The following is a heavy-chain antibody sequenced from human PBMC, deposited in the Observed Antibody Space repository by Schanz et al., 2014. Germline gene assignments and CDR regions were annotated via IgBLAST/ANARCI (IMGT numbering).Heavy chain of an antibody. Sequence: EVQLVESGGDLVQPGGSLRLSCSASGFTFSTFAMHWVRQAPGKGLEYISAISNNGDSTYYADSVKGRFTISRDISKNTLYLQMGSLRAEDVAVYYCARKSVVSAHYDSWGQGTLVTVSS. J-gene: IGHJ4*02. CDR2: ISNNGDST. CDR1: GFTFSTFA. D-gene: IGHD2-21*01. CDR3: ARKSVVSAHYDS. V-gene: IGHV3-64*07.